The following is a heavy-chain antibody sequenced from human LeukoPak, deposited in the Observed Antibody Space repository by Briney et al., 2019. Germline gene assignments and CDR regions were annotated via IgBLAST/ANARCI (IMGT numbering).Heavy chain of an antibody. D-gene: IGHD3-3*01. CDR3: ATGLEWLLYGFFDH. CDR2: FDPEDGDT. J-gene: IGHJ4*02. Sequence: ASVKVSCKVSGDTVTELSMHWVRQAPGKGLEWMGGFDPEDGDTIYAQKFQGRVTMTEDTSTGTAYMELSSLRSEDTAVYYCATGLEWLLYGFFDHWGQGTLVTASS. CDR1: GDTVTELS. V-gene: IGHV1-24*01.